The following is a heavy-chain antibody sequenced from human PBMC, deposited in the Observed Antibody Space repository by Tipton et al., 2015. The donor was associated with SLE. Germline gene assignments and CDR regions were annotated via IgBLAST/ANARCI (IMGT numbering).Heavy chain of an antibody. CDR3: ARENFWSGF. V-gene: IGHV4-61*01. Sequence: TLSLTCTVSGGSVSIGIYYCSWIRQPPGKGLEWIGYIYYSESTNYNPSLKSRVTISVDASKNQFSLKRSSVTAADTAVYYCARENFWSGFWGQGTLVTVS. CDR1: GGSVSIGIYY. D-gene: IGHD3-3*01. CDR2: IYYSEST. J-gene: IGHJ4*02.